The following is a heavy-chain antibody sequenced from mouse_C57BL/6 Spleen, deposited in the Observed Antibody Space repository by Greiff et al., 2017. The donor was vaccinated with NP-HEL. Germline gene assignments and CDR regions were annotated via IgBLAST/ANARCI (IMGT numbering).Heavy chain of an antibody. D-gene: IGHD1-1*01. J-gene: IGHJ4*01. CDR1: GYTFTDYY. CDR2: IYPNNGGN. Sequence: VQLQQSGPELVKPGASVKMSCKASGYTFTDYYMHWVKQSHGKSLEWIGYIYPNNGGNGYNQKFKGKATLTVDKSSSTAYMELRSLTSEDSAGYKGERVDYGNYYAMDYWGQGTSVTVSS. CDR3: ERVDYGNYYAMDY. V-gene: IGHV1-34*01.